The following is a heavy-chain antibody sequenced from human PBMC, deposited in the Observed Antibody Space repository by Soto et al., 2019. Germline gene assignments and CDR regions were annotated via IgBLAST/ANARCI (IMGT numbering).Heavy chain of an antibody. CDR3: ARGCAGGYCSSTSSPDYYYYGMDV. D-gene: IGHD2-2*01. CDR2: IYYSGST. Sequence: SETLSLTCTVSGGSISSYYWSWIRQPPGKGLEWIGYIYYSGSTNYNPSLKSRVTISVDTSKNQFSLKLSSVTAADTAVYYCARGCAGGYCSSTSSPDYYYYGMDVWGQGTTVTVSS. V-gene: IGHV4-59*01. J-gene: IGHJ6*02. CDR1: GGSISSYY.